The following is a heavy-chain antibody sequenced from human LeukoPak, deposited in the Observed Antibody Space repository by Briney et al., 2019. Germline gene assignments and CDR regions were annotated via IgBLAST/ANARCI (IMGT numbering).Heavy chain of an antibody. CDR2: ICYDGSNK. CDR3: ARAHYSSSWYPPFDY. CDR1: GFTFSSYG. Sequence: GGSLRLSCAASGFTFSSYGMHWVRQAPGKGLEWVAVICYDGSNKYYADSVKGRFTISRDNSKNTLYLQMNSLRAEDTAVYYGARAHYSSSWYPPFDYWGQGTLVTVSS. V-gene: IGHV3-33*01. J-gene: IGHJ4*02. D-gene: IGHD6-13*01.